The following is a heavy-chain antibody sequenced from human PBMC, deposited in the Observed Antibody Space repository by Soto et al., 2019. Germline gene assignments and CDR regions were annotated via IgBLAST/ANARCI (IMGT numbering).Heavy chain of an antibody. CDR1: GFTVGTNF. Sequence: EVQLVESGGGLVQPGGSLRLSCAASGFTVGTNFMNWVRQAPGRGLEWVSVIYPGGGTYYADSVKGRFAVSRDTSKNTQYLQMNSLRVEDTAVYYCARESYMDYWGQGTQVTVSS. D-gene: IGHD2-2*02. V-gene: IGHV3-66*01. CDR3: ARESYMDY. CDR2: IYPGGGT. J-gene: IGHJ4*02.